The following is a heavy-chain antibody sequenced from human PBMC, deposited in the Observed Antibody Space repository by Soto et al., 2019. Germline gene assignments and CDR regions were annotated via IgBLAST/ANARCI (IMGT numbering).Heavy chain of an antibody. V-gene: IGHV3-30*18. D-gene: IGHD3-16*01. J-gene: IGHJ6*02. CDR3: AKAPGGLSGMDV. CDR1: GFTFSSYG. Sequence: QAGGSLRLSCAASGFTFSSYGMHWVRQAPGKGLEWVAVISYDGSNKYYADSVKGRFTISRDNSKNTLYLQMNSLRAEDTAVYYCAKAPGGLSGMDVWGQGXTVTVYS. CDR2: ISYDGSNK.